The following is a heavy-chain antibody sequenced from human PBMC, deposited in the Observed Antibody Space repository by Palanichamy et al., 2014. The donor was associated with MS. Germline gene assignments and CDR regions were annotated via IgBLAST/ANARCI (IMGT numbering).Heavy chain of an antibody. V-gene: IGHV5-51*01. Sequence: EVQLVQSGAEVKKPGESLKISCKGSGYSFTSYWIGWVRQMPGKGLEWMGIIYPGDSDTRYSPPFQGQVTISADKSISTAYLQWSSLKASDTAMYYCARAIYDYVWGSYPLYFDYWGQGTLVTVSS. J-gene: IGHJ4*02. CDR2: IYPGDSDT. D-gene: IGHD3-16*02. CDR1: GYSFTSYW. CDR3: ARAIYDYVWGSYPLYFDY.